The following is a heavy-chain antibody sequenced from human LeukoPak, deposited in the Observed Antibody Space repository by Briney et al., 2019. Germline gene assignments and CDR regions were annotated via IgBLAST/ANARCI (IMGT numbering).Heavy chain of an antibody. CDR3: AREGRNRSFDY. D-gene: IGHD1-14*01. CDR1: GYTFTDYY. Sequence: ASVKVSCKASGYTFTDYYLHWVRQAPGQGLEWMGWINLNSGGTNSAQKFPDRVAMTRDTSISTAYMDLSRLRSDDTAVYYCAREGRNRSFDYWGQGTLVTVSS. J-gene: IGHJ4*02. V-gene: IGHV1-2*02. CDR2: INLNSGGT.